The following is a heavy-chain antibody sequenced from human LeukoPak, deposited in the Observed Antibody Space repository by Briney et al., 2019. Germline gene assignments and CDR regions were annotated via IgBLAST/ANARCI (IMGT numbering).Heavy chain of an antibody. J-gene: IGHJ5*02. Sequence: ASETLSLTCTVSGGSISSYYWSWIRQPPGKGLEWIGYIYTSGSTNYNPSLKSRVTISVDTSKNLFSLKLSSVTAADTAVYYCASSYGQEFDPWGQGTLVTVSS. CDR3: ASSYGQEFDP. D-gene: IGHD3-10*01. CDR2: IYTSGST. V-gene: IGHV4-4*09. CDR1: GGSISSYY.